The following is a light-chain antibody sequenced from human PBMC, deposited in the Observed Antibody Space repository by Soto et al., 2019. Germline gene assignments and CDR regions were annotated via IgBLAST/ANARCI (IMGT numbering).Light chain of an antibody. CDR2: EVS. J-gene: IGLJ2*01. Sequence: QSALTQPPSASGSPGQSVTISCTGTSSDVGGYNYVSWYQQHPGKAPKLMIYEVSTRPSGVSNRFSGSKSGNTASLTISGLQAEDDADYDCSSYTSSSTLEVFGGGTKLTVL. CDR3: SSYTSSSTLEV. CDR1: SSDVGGYNY. V-gene: IGLV2-14*01.